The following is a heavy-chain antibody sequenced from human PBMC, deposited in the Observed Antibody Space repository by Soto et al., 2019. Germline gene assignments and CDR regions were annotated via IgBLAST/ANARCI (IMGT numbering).Heavy chain of an antibody. Sequence: QVQLVESGGGVVQPGRSLRLSCAASGFTFSSYGMHWVRQAPGKGLEWVAVISYDGSNKYYADSVKGRFTISRDNSKNTLYLQMNSLRAEDTAVYYWARRGWDAFDIWGQGTMVTVSS. V-gene: IGHV3-30*03. CDR2: ISYDGSNK. CDR3: ARRGWDAFDI. CDR1: GFTFSSYG. J-gene: IGHJ3*02.